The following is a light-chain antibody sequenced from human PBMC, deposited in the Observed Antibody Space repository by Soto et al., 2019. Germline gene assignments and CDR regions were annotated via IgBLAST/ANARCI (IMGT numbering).Light chain of an antibody. CDR1: SGHSSYA. V-gene: IGLV4-69*01. J-gene: IGLJ2*01. CDR3: QTWGTGIFMV. Sequence: QSVLTQSPSASASLGASVKLTCTLSSGHSSYAIAWHQQQPEKGPRYLMKLNSDGRHSKGDGIPDRFSGSSSGAERYLTISSLQSEDEADYYCQTWGTGIFMVFGGGTKLTVL. CDR2: LNSDGRH.